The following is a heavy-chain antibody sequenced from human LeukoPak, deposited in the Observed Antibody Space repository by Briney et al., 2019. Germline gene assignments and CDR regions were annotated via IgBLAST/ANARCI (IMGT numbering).Heavy chain of an antibody. J-gene: IGHJ4*02. CDR2: IKSKTDGGAM. D-gene: IGHD7-27*01. CDR1: GFTVSNAW. V-gene: IGHV3-15*01. CDR3: TTINWGAFDS. Sequence: PGGSLRLSCAASGFTVSNAWMSWVRQAPGKGLEWVGRIKSKTDGGAMDYAAPVKGRFTISRDDSKNTLYLQMNSLKTEDRAIYYCTTINWGAFDSWGQGTLVTVSS.